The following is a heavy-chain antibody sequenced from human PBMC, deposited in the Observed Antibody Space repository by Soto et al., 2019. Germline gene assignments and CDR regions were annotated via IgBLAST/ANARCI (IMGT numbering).Heavy chain of an antibody. J-gene: IGHJ4*02. V-gene: IGHV4-31*03. CDR1: GGSISSGGYY. CDR2: IYYSGST. D-gene: IGHD2-15*01. Sequence: QVQLQESGPGLVKPSQTLSLTCTVSGGSISSGGYYWSWIRQHPGKGLEWIGYIYYSGSTSYNPSLMSRVSVAVDRFKNPLSRELSSVTAADAAVYYCARGSLLHFFAYWGQGTLVTVSS. CDR3: ARGSLLHFFAY.